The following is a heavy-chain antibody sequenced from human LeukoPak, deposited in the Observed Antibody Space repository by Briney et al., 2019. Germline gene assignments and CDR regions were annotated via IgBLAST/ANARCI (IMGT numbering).Heavy chain of an antibody. Sequence: SETLSLTCTVSGGSIRSYYWSWIRDPPGKGLVWIANIYYSGSTNYNPSLKSRVIISLDTSKNQFSLKLSSVTAADAAVYYCAGDSSMGVWGRGTTVTVSS. J-gene: IGHJ6*02. CDR3: AGDSSMGV. V-gene: IGHV4-59*01. CDR1: GGSIRSYY. CDR2: IYYSGST.